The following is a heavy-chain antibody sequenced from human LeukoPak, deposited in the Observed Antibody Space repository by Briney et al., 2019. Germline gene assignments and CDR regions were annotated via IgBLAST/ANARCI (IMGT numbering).Heavy chain of an antibody. V-gene: IGHV4-39*07. CDR2: IYYSGST. D-gene: IGHD3-3*01. J-gene: IGHJ4*02. CDR3: ARLRLRFLEWLLTGYFDY. CDR1: GGSISSSSYY. Sequence: PSETLSLTCTVSGGSISSSSYYWGWIRQPPGKGLEWIGSIYYSGSTNYNPSLKSRVTISVDTSKNQFSLKLSSVTAADTAVYYCARLRLRFLEWLLTGYFDYWGQGTLVTVSS.